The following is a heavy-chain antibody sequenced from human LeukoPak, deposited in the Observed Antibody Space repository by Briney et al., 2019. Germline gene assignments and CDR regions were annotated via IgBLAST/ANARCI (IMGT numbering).Heavy chain of an antibody. CDR1: GFTFSTYE. J-gene: IGHJ5*02. CDR2: ISSSGSTI. V-gene: IGHV3-48*03. CDR3: ARDLPYYDSSGYYP. D-gene: IGHD3-22*01. Sequence: GGSLRLSCAASGFTFSTYEMNWVRQAPGKGLEWVSYISSSGSTIYYADSVKGRFTISRDNAKNSLYLQMNSLRAEDTAVYYCARDLPYYDSSGYYPFGQGTLVTVSS.